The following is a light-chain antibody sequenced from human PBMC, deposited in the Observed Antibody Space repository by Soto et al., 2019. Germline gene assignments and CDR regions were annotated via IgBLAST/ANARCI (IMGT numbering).Light chain of an antibody. V-gene: IGKV3-15*01. CDR2: GAS. J-gene: IGKJ1*01. CDR3: QQYNSYSGT. Sequence: EIVMTQSPATLSVSPGERATLSCRASQSVSSNVAWYQQRPGQAPRLLIYGASTRATGIPARFSGSGSGTEFTLTISSLQPDDFATYYCQQYNSYSGTFGQGTKVDIK. CDR1: QSVSSN.